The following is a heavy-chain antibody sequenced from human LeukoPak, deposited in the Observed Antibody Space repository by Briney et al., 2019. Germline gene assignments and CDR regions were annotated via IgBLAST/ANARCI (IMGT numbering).Heavy chain of an antibody. CDR3: ARDPHSGYGTDY. Sequence: SETLSLTCTVSGGSISSYYWSWIRQHPGKGLEWIGYIYYSGSTYYNPSLKSRVTISADTSKNQFSLKLSSVTAADTAVYYCARDPHSGYGTDYWGQGTLVTASS. CDR2: IYYSGST. CDR1: GGSISSYY. D-gene: IGHD5-12*01. V-gene: IGHV4-59*06. J-gene: IGHJ4*02.